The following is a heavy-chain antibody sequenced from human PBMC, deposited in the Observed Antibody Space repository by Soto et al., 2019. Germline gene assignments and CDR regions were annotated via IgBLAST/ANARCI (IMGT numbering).Heavy chain of an antibody. CDR1: GYTFTSYA. Sequence: QVQLVQSGAEVKKPGASVKVSCKASGYTFTSYAMHWVRQAPGQRLEWMGGINAGNGNTKYSQKFQGRVTITRDTSASTAYMELSSLRSEDTAVYYCARMGDIVVVVAAEYGMDVWGQGTTVTVSS. CDR2: INAGNGNT. J-gene: IGHJ6*02. D-gene: IGHD2-15*01. V-gene: IGHV1-3*01. CDR3: ARMGDIVVVVAAEYGMDV.